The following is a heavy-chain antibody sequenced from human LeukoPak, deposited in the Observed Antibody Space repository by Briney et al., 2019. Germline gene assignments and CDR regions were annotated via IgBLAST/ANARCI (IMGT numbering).Heavy chain of an antibody. CDR1: GGSISSYY. Sequence: SETLSLTGTVTGGSISSYYWSWIRQPAGRGLEWIGRIYTSGSPNYNPSLKSRVTMSVDTSKNQFSLKLSSVTAADTAVYYCARAIGGRWSVYYYYYMDVWGKGTTVTISS. J-gene: IGHJ6*03. CDR3: ARAIGGRWSVYYYYYMDV. D-gene: IGHD3-16*01. CDR2: IYTSGSP. V-gene: IGHV4-4*07.